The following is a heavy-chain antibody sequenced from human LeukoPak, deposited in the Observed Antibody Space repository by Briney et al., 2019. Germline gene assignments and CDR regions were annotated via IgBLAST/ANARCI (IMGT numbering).Heavy chain of an antibody. V-gene: IGHV1-18*01. J-gene: IGHJ4*02. Sequence: ASVKVSCKASGYTFTSYGISWVRQAPGQGLEWMGWISAYNGNTNYAQKLQGRVTMTTDTSTSTAYMELRSLRSDDTAVYYCARILYDSSGYPLFDYWGQGTLVTVSS. CDR1: GYTFTSYG. D-gene: IGHD3-22*01. CDR3: ARILYDSSGYPLFDY. CDR2: ISAYNGNT.